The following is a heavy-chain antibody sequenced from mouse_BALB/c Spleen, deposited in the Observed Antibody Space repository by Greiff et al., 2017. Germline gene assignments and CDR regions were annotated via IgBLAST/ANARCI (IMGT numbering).Heavy chain of an antibody. CDR1: GYAFSSYW. D-gene: IGHD1-1*02. CDR2: IYPGDGDT. Sequence: QVQLQQSGAELVRPGSSVKISCKASGYAFSSYWMSWVKQRPGQGLEWIGQIYPGDGDTNYNGKFKGKATLTADKSSSTAYMQLSSLTSEDSAVYICARAMEVRSCMAYWGQGTLVTVAA. CDR3: ARAMEVRSCMAY. V-gene: IGHV1-80*01. J-gene: IGHJ3*01.